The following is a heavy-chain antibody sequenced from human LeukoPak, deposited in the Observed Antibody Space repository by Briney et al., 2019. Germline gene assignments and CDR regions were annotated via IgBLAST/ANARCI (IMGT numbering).Heavy chain of an antibody. J-gene: IGHJ5*02. CDR3: ARDQPHAASWFDP. V-gene: IGHV3-23*01. D-gene: IGHD2-2*01. CDR1: TINFSDYG. CDR2: INPTGVRT. Sequence: GGSLRLSCAASTINFSDYGMDWVRQAPGRGLEWVSTINPTGVRTYYADSERGRFTISRDNSKDTVFLQINSLRVEDTAIYYCARDQPHAASWFDPWGQGTLVTVSS.